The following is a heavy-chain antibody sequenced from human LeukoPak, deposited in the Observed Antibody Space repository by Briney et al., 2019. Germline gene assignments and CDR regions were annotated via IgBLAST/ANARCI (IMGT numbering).Heavy chain of an antibody. D-gene: IGHD6-19*01. CDR1: GFTFSSYS. Sequence: GGSLRLSCAASGFTFSSYSMNWVRQAPGKGLEWVSSISSSSSYIYYADSVKGRFTISRDNAKNSLYLQMNSLRAEDTAVYYCARDFSTSGAPDYWGQGTLVTVSS. J-gene: IGHJ4*02. CDR3: ARDFSTSGAPDY. CDR2: ISSSSSYI. V-gene: IGHV3-21*01.